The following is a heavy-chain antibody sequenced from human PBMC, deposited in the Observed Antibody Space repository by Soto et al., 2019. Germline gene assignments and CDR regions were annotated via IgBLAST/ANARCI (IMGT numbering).Heavy chain of an antibody. V-gene: IGHV3-74*01. D-gene: IGHD2-15*01. J-gene: IGHJ4*02. CDR1: GFTFSSYW. CDR3: ARISQGTYCRGGNCYSDY. CDR2: INGDGIST. Sequence: EVQLVESGGDLVQSGGSLRLSCAASGFTFSSYWMHWVRQDPEKGLVWVSRINGDGISTSYADSVKGRFTISRDNAKDTLYLHMNSLGAEDTAVYYCARISQGTYCRGGNCYSDYWGQGTLVTVSS.